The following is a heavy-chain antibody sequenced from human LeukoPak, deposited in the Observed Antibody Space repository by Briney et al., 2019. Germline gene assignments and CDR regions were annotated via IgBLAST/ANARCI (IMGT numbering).Heavy chain of an antibody. J-gene: IGHJ4*02. Sequence: GGSLRLSCAVSGSTISANYMHWIRQAPGKGLVWVSRINSDETSTTYADSVNGRFTISRDNAKNTLYLQMNSLRAEDTAMYYCLMYTNGWNWGQGALVTVSS. D-gene: IGHD6-19*01. V-gene: IGHV3-74*01. CDR2: INSDETST. CDR1: GSTISANY. CDR3: LMYTNGWN.